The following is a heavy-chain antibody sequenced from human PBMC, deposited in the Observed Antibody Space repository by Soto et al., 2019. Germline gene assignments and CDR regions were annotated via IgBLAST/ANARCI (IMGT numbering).Heavy chain of an antibody. CDR1: GFTFSSYA. V-gene: IGHV3-23*01. CDR3: AKDSLKYKLRLFYSFDY. J-gene: IGHJ4*02. Sequence: EVQLLESGGGLVQPGGSLRLSCEASGFTFSSYAMSWVRQATGKGLDWVSAISGSGGSTYYADSVKGRFTISRDNSKNTLYLQMNCLRAEDTAVYYCAKDSLKYKLRLFYSFDYWGQGTLVTVAS. CDR2: ISGSGGST. D-gene: IGHD2-2*01.